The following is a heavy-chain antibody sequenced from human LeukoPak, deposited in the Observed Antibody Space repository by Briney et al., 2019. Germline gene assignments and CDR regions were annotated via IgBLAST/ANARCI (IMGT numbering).Heavy chain of an antibody. CDR1: GGSISSGDYY. V-gene: IGHV4-31*03. D-gene: IGHD2-15*01. CDR2: IYYSGNT. CDR3: ARARDCSGGSCYQFNWFDP. Sequence: SQTLSLTCSVSGGSISSGDYYWSWIRQHPGKGLEWIGCIYYSGNTYYNPSLKSRPTMSVDTSKNQFSLELSSVTAADTAVYYCARARDCSGGSCYQFNWFDPWGQGTLVTVSS. J-gene: IGHJ5*02.